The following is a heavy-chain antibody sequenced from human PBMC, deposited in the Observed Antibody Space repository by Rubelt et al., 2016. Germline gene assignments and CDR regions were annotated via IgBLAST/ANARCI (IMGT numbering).Heavy chain of an antibody. Sequence: GGSLRLSCAASGFTVSSNYMSWVRQAPGKGLEWVSVIYSGGSTYYAASVKGRFTISRDNSTNTLYLQMNSLRAEDTAGYYCARDRAFVSSSSGVFDYWGQGTLVTVSS. CDR3: ARDRAFVSSSSGVFDY. CDR2: IYSGGST. V-gene: IGHV3-66*01. J-gene: IGHJ4*02. CDR1: GFTVSSNY. D-gene: IGHD6-6*01.